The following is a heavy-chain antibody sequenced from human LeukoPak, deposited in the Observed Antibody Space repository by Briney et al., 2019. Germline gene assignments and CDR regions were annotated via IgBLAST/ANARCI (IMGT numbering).Heavy chain of an antibody. CDR2: IYPGDSET. Sequence: GESLKISCEAFGYTFSTYWVGWVRQVPGKGLEWMGLIYPGDSETKYSPSFEGQITISTDKSISTAYLQWSSLKASDTAMYYCAATRSSSSWYGLWYFDLWGRGTLVTVSS. J-gene: IGHJ2*01. CDR3: AATRSSSSWYGLWYFDL. D-gene: IGHD6-13*01. CDR1: GYTFSTYW. V-gene: IGHV5-51*01.